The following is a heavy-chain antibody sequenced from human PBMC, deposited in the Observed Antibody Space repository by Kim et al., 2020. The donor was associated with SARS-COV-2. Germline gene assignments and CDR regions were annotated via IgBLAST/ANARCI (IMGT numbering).Heavy chain of an antibody. CDR1: GYTFTSYA. CDR3: ARDHPGDYWTDAFDI. D-gene: IGHD4-17*01. J-gene: IGHJ3*02. CDR2: INTNTGNP. V-gene: IGHV7-4-1*02. Sequence: ASVKVSCKASGYTFTSYAMNWVRQAPGQGLEWMGWINTNTGNPTYAQGFTGRFVFSLDTSVSTAYLQISSLKAEDTAVYYCARDHPGDYWTDAFDIWGQGTMVTVSS.